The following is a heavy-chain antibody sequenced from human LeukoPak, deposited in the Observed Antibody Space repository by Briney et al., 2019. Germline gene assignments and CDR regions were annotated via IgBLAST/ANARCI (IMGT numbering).Heavy chain of an antibody. J-gene: IGHJ2*01. CDR2: INPSGGST. CDR3: ARDSSRGYSYGYPHWYFDL. V-gene: IGHV1-46*01. D-gene: IGHD5-18*01. CDR1: GGTFTSYY. Sequence: ASVKVSCKASGGTFTSYYMHWVRQAPGQGLEWMGIINPSGGSTSYAQKFQGRVTMTRDTSTSTVYMELSSLRSEDTAVYYCARDSSRGYSYGYPHWYFDLWGRGTLVTVSS.